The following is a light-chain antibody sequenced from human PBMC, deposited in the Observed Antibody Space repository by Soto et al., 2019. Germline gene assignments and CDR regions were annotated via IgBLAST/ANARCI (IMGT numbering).Light chain of an antibody. CDR2: GNS. CDR1: SSNIGAGYD. J-gene: IGLJ2*01. V-gene: IGLV1-40*01. Sequence: QALVTQPPSVSGAPGQRVTISCTGSSSNIGAGYDVHWYQQLPGTAPKLLIYGNSNRPSGVPDRFSGSKSGTSASLAITGLQAEDEADYYCQSYDSSLVFGGGTKLTVL. CDR3: QSYDSSLV.